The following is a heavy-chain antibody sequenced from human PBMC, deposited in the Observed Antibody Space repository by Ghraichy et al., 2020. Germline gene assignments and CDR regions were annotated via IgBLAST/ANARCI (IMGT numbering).Heavy chain of an antibody. CDR3: ARDRRVMGIGVRPGWFDP. D-gene: IGHD6-6*01. Sequence: ASVKVSCKASGYTFTSHGINWVRQAPGQGLEWMGWINTYKGTTYYSEKIQDRVTMTADISTNTVYLELRSLRSADTAVYYCARDRRVMGIGVRPGWFDPWGQGTLVTVSS. CDR1: GYTFTSHG. CDR2: INTYKGTT. V-gene: IGHV1-18*04. J-gene: IGHJ5*02.